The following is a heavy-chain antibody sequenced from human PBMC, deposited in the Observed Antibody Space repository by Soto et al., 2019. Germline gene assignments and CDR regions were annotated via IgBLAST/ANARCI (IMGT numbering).Heavy chain of an antibody. CDR1: GGSISTSSYY. J-gene: IGHJ4*02. Sequence: QLQLQESGPGLVKPSETLSLTCTVSGGSISTSSYYWGWIRQPPGKGLEWIGSIYYSGNTYYNPSLKSRVTLSVHTPKNQFPLKVSAVHDADTAVYYCARHTMFYYGSGSYSFDCWGQGILVTVSS. V-gene: IGHV4-39*01. D-gene: IGHD3-10*01. CDR2: IYYSGNT. CDR3: ARHTMFYYGSGSYSFDC.